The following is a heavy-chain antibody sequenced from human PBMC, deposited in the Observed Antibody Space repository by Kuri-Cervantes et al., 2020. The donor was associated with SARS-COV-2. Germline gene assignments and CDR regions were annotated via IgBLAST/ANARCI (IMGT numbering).Heavy chain of an antibody. Sequence: ASVKVSCKTSGGTFRTYAVSWVRQAPGQGLEWMGWISAYNGNTNYAQKLQGRVTMTTDTSMSTAYMELRSLRSDDTAVYYCARGGIAAAGWVDWFDPWGQGTLVTVSS. CDR3: ARGGIAAAGWVDWFDP. J-gene: IGHJ5*02. CDR1: GGTFRTYA. V-gene: IGHV1-18*01. D-gene: IGHD6-13*01. CDR2: ISAYNGNT.